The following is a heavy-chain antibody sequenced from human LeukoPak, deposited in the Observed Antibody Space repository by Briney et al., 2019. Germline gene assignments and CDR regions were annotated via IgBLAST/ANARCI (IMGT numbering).Heavy chain of an antibody. J-gene: IGHJ4*02. D-gene: IGHD6-19*01. Sequence: GGSLRLSCAASGFTFDDYAMHWVRQAPGKGLEWVSGISWNSGSIGYADSAKGRFTISRDNAKNSLYLQMNSLRAEDTALYYCAKEEGSGWYNFDYWGQGTLVTVSS. CDR2: ISWNSGSI. CDR3: AKEEGSGWYNFDY. CDR1: GFTFDDYA. V-gene: IGHV3-9*01.